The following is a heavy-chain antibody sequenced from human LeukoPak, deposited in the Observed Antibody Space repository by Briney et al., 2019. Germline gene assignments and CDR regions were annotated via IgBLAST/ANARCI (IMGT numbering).Heavy chain of an antibody. J-gene: IGHJ3*02. CDR1: GASISSYY. CDR2: IYYSGST. CDR3: ARVVDYNAFDI. V-gene: IGHV4-59*01. Sequence: PSESLSLTCTVSGASISSYYWSWIRQPPGKGLEWIGYIYYSGSTNYNPSLKSRVTISVDTSKNQFSLKLSSVTAADTAVYYCARVVDYNAFDIWGQGTMVTVSS. D-gene: IGHD4/OR15-4a*01.